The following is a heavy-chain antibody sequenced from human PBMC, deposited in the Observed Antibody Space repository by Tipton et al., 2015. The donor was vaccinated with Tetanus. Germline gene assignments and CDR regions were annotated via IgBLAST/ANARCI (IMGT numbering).Heavy chain of an antibody. Sequence: TLSLTCTVSGGSISTGGYSWRWIRQPPGRGLECIGYIFRTGSTTYNPSLKSRVSISVDTSKNQLSLRLNSVTSADTAVYYCARTSGYMYSDCWGQGTLVTVSS. CDR1: GGSISTGGYS. CDR3: ARTSGYMYSDC. CDR2: IFRTGST. J-gene: IGHJ4*02. D-gene: IGHD3-3*01. V-gene: IGHV4-30-2*02.